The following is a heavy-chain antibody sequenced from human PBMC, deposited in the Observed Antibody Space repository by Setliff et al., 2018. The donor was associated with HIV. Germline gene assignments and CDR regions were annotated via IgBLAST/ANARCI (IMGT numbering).Heavy chain of an antibody. CDR3: ARGDNLYEKYDYGDRPLLDY. J-gene: IGHJ4*02. D-gene: IGHD4-17*01. CDR1: GYSLTSYS. Sequence: ASVKVSCKASGYSLTSYSINWVRQAPGQGLEWMGWISGYNGNTNYAQKLQGRVTMTTDTSTSTAYMELRSLRSDDTAVYYCARGDNLYEKYDYGDRPLLDYWGQGTLVTVSS. V-gene: IGHV1-18*01. CDR2: ISGYNGNT.